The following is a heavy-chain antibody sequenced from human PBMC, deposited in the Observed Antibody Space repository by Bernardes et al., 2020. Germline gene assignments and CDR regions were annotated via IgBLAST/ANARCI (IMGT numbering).Heavy chain of an antibody. Sequence: GSLRLSCAASGFTFSTYSMNWVRQAPGKGLEWVSYINSGSTTIYYADSVKGRFTISRDNAKNSLYLQMNSLRAEDTAVYYCANNKYFDSWGQGTLVTVSS. J-gene: IGHJ4*02. CDR3: ANNKYFDS. CDR1: GFTFSTYS. D-gene: IGHD1-1*01. V-gene: IGHV3-48*01. CDR2: INSGSTTI.